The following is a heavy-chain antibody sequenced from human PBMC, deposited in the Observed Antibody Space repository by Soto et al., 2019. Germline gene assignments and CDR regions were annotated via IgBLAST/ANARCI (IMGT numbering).Heavy chain of an antibody. CDR1: GFTFSSYA. CDR2: ISGGGGST. J-gene: IGHJ4*02. D-gene: IGHD3-10*01. V-gene: IGHV3-23*01. Sequence: SLRLSCAASGFTFSSYAMSWVRQAPGKGLEWVSAISGGGGSTYYADSVKGRFTISRDNSKNTLYLPMNSLRAEDTAVYYCARSGSGSYPGGLYWGQGTLVTVS. CDR3: ARSGSGSYPGGLY.